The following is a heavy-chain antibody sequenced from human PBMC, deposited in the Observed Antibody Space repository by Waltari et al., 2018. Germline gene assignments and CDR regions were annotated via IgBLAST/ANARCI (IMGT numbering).Heavy chain of an antibody. CDR2: INHSGST. J-gene: IGHJ3*02. V-gene: IGHV4-34*01. CDR3: ARMAMGSGYTDAFDI. D-gene: IGHD5-12*01. CDR1: GGSFSGYY. Sequence: QVQLQQWGAGLLKPSEPLSLTCAVYGGSFSGYYWSWIRQPPGKGLEWIGEINHSGSTNYNPSLKSRVTISVDTSKNQFSLKLSSVTAADTAVYYCARMAMGSGYTDAFDIWGQGTMVTVSS.